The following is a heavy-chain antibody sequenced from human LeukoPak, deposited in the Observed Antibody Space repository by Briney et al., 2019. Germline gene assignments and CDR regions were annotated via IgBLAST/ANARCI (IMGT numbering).Heavy chain of an antibody. D-gene: IGHD1-7*01. J-gene: IGHJ5*02. CDR2: ISSSSSYI. CDR3: ARGSGNWNYPNWFDP. CDR1: GFTFSSYS. Sequence: PGGSLRLSCAASGFTFSSYSMSCVRQAPRKGLEWVSSISSSSSYIYYADSVKGRFTISRDNAKNSLYLQMNSLRAEDTAVYYCARGSGNWNYPNWFDPWSQGTLVTVSS. V-gene: IGHV3-21*01.